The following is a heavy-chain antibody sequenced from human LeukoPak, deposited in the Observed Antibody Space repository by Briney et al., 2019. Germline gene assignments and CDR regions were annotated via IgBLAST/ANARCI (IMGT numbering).Heavy chain of an antibody. CDR1: GGSFSGYY. V-gene: IGHV4-34*01. J-gene: IGHJ4*02. CDR3: ARGSPAYDSSGYYYY. CDR2: INHSGST. Sequence: SETLSLTCAVYGGSFSGYYWSWIRHPPGKWLEWIGEINHSGSTNYNPSLKSRVTISVDTSKNQFSLKLSPVTAADTAVYYCARGSPAYDSSGYYYYWGQGTLVTVSS. D-gene: IGHD3-22*01.